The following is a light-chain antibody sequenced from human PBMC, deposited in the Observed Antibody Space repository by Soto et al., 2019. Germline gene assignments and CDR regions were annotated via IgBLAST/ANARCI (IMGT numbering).Light chain of an antibody. Sequence: QSVLTQPASVSGSPGQSITISCTGTSSDVGGYNYVSWYQQHPGKAPKLMIYEVSNRPSGVSNRFSGSKSGNTASLTVSGLQAEDEADYYCGSYVGSKSFVFGGGTQLTVL. V-gene: IGLV2-14*01. CDR3: GSYVGSKSFV. J-gene: IGLJ3*02. CDR1: SSDVGGYNY. CDR2: EVS.